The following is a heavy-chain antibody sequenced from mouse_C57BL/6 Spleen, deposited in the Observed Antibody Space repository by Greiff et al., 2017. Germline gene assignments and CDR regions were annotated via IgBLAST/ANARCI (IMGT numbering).Heavy chain of an antibody. J-gene: IGHJ4*01. V-gene: IGHV1-22*01. Sequence: EVQLQQSGPELVKPGASVKMSCKASGYTFTDYNMHWVKQSHGKSLEWIGYINPNNGGTSYNQKFKGKATLTVNKSSSTAYMELRSLTSEDSAVYYCAREGWLLRHYAMDYWGQGTSVTVSS. CDR1: GYTFTDYN. CDR2: INPNNGGT. CDR3: AREGWLLRHYAMDY. D-gene: IGHD2-3*01.